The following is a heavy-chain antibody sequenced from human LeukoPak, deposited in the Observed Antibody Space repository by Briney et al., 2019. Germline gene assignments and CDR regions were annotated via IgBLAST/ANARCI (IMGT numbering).Heavy chain of an antibody. CDR2: IYYSGST. J-gene: IGHJ5*02. D-gene: IGHD6-19*01. CDR3: ARDRGQWLLNWFDP. Sequence: PSETLSLTCTVSGGSISSYYWSWIRQPPGKGLEWIGYIYYSGSTNYNPSLKSRVTISVDTSKNQFSLKLISVTAADTAVYYCARDRGQWLLNWFDPWGQGTLVTVSS. V-gene: IGHV4-59*01. CDR1: GGSISSYY.